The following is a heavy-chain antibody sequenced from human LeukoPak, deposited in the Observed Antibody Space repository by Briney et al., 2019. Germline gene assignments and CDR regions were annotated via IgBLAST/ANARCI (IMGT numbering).Heavy chain of an antibody. Sequence: SETLSLTCNVSGASFSSYYWSWIRQPPGKGLEWIGYIYTSGSTNYNPSLKSRVTISLDMSKNQFSLKLSSVTAADTAVYYCARLAGSSSSDYWGQGTLVTVSS. CDR1: GASFSSYY. J-gene: IGHJ4*02. D-gene: IGHD6-6*01. V-gene: IGHV4-4*09. CDR3: ARLAGSSSSDY. CDR2: IYTSGST.